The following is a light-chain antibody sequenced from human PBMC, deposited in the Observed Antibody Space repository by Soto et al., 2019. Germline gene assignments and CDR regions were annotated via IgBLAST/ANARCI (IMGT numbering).Light chain of an antibody. J-gene: IGKJ1*01. CDR1: QSVSSN. V-gene: IGKV3-15*01. CDR2: DAS. CDR3: QQYNNWPRR. Sequence: EIVMTQSPATLSVSPGERVTLSCRASQSVSSNLAWYQQKPGQTPRLLIYDASTGATGIPARFSGSGSGTEFTLTISSLQSEDFAVYYCQQYNNWPRRFGQGTKVEIK.